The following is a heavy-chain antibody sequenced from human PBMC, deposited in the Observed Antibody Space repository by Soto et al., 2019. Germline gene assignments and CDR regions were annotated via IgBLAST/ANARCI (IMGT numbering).Heavy chain of an antibody. D-gene: IGHD3-10*01. CDR2: IRGSAGNT. CDR3: AKPLWFGESVFDP. J-gene: IGHJ5*02. V-gene: IGHV3-23*01. CDR1: GFTFSDYG. Sequence: EVQLSPSGGGLVQPGGSLRLSCAASGFTFSDYGMSWVRQDPGKGLEWVSTIRGSAGNTYYVDSVKGRFTISRDDYTNTVYLQMNGLRAEDTALYYCAKPLWFGESVFDPWGQGTLVIVSS.